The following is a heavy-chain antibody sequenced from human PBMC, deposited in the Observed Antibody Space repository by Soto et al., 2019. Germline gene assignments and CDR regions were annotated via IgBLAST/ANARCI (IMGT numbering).Heavy chain of an antibody. CDR3: ARDLGLLKSMFDF. J-gene: IGHJ4*02. Sequence: GGSLRLSCLASGFSFNSFNMNWIRRAPGRGLEWVASISVSGDNIYYGDSMQGRFTISRDNSKRSVFLDLNSLRVEDTAVYYCARDLGLLKSMFDFWGQGTLVTVSS. CDR1: GFSFNSFN. V-gene: IGHV3-21*01. D-gene: IGHD2-8*01. CDR2: ISVSGDNI.